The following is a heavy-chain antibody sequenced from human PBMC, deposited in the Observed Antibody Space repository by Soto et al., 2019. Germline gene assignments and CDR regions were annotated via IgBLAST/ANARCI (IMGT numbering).Heavy chain of an antibody. D-gene: IGHD1-7*01. CDR2: IYRTGST. CDR1: GGSFTSNNW. V-gene: IGHV4-4*02. J-gene: IGHJ4*02. Sequence: SETLSLTCAVSGGSFTSNNWWTWFRQPPGQGLEWIGEIYRTGSTNYNPSLKSRVTISLDKSENQFSLKVTSLTAADTAVYYCASRDPGTSVDYWGQGTLVTVSS. CDR3: ASRDPGTSVDY.